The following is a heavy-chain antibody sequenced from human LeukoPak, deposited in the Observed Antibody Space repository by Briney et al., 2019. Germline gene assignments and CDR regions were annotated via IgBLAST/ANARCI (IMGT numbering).Heavy chain of an antibody. CDR1: GFTFSSYW. Sequence: GGSLRLSCAASGFTFSSYWMSWVRQAPGKGLEWVANIKQDGSEKYYVDSVKGRFTISRDNAKNSLYLQMNSLRAEDTAVYYCAKGYSYGRFDYWGQGTLITVSS. D-gene: IGHD5-18*01. CDR3: AKGYSYGRFDY. J-gene: IGHJ4*02. V-gene: IGHV3-7*03. CDR2: IKQDGSEK.